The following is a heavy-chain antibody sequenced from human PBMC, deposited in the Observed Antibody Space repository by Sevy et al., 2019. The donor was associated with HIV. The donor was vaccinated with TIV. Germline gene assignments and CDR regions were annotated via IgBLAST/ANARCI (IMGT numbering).Heavy chain of an antibody. CDR3: AREGCSKPHDY. D-gene: IGHD2-2*01. J-gene: IGHJ4*02. Sequence: GGSLRLSCAASGFTFSNYAMSWVRQAPGKGLEWVSTFSFGCGKINYADSVKGQFTISSVNSKNTLYLQMNSLRAEDTALYYCAREGCSKPHDYWGQGTLVTVSS. CDR2: FSFGCGKI. CDR1: GFTFSNYA. V-gene: IGHV3-23*01.